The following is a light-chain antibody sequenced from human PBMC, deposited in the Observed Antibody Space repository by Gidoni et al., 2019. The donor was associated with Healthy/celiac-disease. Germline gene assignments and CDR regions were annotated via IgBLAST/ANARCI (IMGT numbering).Light chain of an antibody. CDR3: QQSYSTPRT. V-gene: IGKV1-39*01. J-gene: IGKJ2*01. Sequence: DIQMTQSPSSLSASVGDRVTITCRARQSISSYLNWYQQKPGKAPKLLIYAASSLQSGVQSRFSGSGSGTYFTLTISSLQPEDFATYYCQQSYSTPRTFGQGTKLEIK. CDR2: AAS. CDR1: QSISSY.